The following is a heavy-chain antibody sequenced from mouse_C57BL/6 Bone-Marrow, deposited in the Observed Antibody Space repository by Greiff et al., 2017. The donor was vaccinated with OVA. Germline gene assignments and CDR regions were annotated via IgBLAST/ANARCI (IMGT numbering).Heavy chain of an antibody. CDR1: GYTFTSYW. D-gene: IGHD3-2*01. J-gene: IGHJ4*01. CDR2: IHPNSGST. Sequence: QVQLQQPGAELVKPGASVKLSCKASGYTFTSYWMHWVKQRPGQGLEWIGMIHPNSGSTNYNEKFKSKATLTVDKSSSTAYMQLSSLTSEDSAVYYCALLDSTYYYAMDYWGQGTSVTVSS. CDR3: ALLDSTYYYAMDY. V-gene: IGHV1-64*01.